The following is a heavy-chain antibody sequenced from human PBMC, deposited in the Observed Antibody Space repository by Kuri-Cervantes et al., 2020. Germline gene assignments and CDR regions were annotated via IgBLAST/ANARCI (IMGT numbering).Heavy chain of an antibody. V-gene: IGHV4-34*01. D-gene: IGHD3-22*01. Sequence: SETLSLTCVVYGGSFSGYYWNWIRQPPGKGLEWIGEINHSGGTNYNPSLKSRVTISLDTSKNQFSLRLGSVTAADTAVYYCARTMDYYDSNAFFLYYFDQWGQGTLVTVSS. CDR3: ARTMDYYDSNAFFLYYFDQ. J-gene: IGHJ4*02. CDR1: GGSFSGYY. CDR2: INHSGGT.